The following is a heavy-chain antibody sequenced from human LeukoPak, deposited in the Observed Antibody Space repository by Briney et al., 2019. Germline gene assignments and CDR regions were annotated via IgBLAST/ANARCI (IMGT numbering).Heavy chain of an antibody. CDR3: ARGERQWLRPFDY. CDR1: GGSFSGYY. V-gene: IGHV4-34*01. J-gene: IGHJ4*02. Sequence: PSETLSLTCAVYGGSFSGYYWSWIRQPPGKGLEWTGEINHSGSTNYNPSLKSRVTISVDTSKNQLSLKLSSVTAADTAVYYCARGERQWLRPFDYWGQGTLVTVSS. CDR2: INHSGST. D-gene: IGHD5-12*01.